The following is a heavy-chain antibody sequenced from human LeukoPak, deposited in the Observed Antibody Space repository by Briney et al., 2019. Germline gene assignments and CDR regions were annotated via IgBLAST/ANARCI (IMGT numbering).Heavy chain of an antibody. J-gene: IGHJ4*02. D-gene: IGHD5-18*01. V-gene: IGHV1-46*01. CDR3: ARMDMDTAMVTNYLDH. CDR2: IHPSGSST. CDR1: GYTFTRNY. Sequence: ASVTISCKASGYTFTRNYMHWVRQAPGQGLEWMGVIHPSGSSTNYAQKFQGRVTMTKDTSTSTVYIELNSLRSEDTAIYYCARMDMDTAMVTNYLDHWGQGTLVTVSS.